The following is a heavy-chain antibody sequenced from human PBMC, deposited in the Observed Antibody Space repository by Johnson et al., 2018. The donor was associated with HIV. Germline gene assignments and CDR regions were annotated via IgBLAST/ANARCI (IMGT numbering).Heavy chain of an antibody. CDR2: ISYDGSNK. J-gene: IGHJ3*02. CDR3: ARAYPGVAVAVGAFDI. V-gene: IGHV3-30*04. Sequence: QVQLVESGGGVVQPGRSLRLSCSASGFTFSSYAMHWVRQAPGKGLECVAVISYDGSNKYYADSVKGRFNLSSDSSKNTLYLQMNSLRTDDTAVFYCARAYPGVAVAVGAFDIWGQGTMVTVFS. CDR1: GFTFSSYA. D-gene: IGHD6-19*01.